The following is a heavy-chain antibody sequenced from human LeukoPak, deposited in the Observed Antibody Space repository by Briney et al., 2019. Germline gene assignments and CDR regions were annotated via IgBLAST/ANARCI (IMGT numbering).Heavy chain of an antibody. V-gene: IGHV1-2*02. CDR1: GYTFNDYY. D-gene: IGHD3-10*01. CDR2: LNPSNGGT. Sequence: SVKVSCKASGYTFNDYYMHWVRQAPGQGLEWMGWLNPSNGGTNYAQRFQGRVSMTSDTSITTAYMELSTLTSDDTAVYYCARNGIGSGYDHWGQGTLATVSS. J-gene: IGHJ4*02. CDR3: ARNGIGSGYDH.